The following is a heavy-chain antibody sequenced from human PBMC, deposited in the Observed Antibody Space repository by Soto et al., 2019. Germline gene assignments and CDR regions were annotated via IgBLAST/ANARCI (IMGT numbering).Heavy chain of an antibody. D-gene: IGHD1-26*01. CDR1: GYSISSGYY. V-gene: IGHV4-38-2*01. Sequence: QVQLQESGPGLVKPSETLSLTCSVSGYSISSGYYWAWIRQPPGKGLEWIGNIYHSGSTYYNPSLRSRVNIAVDTSKNQSSLKVTSVTAADTDFYYCARRSGTDYDYWGQGTLVTVSS. CDR2: IYHSGST. CDR3: ARRSGTDYDY. J-gene: IGHJ4*02.